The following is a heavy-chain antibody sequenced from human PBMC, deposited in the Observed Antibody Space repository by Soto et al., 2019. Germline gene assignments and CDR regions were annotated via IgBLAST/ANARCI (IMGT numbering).Heavy chain of an antibody. Sequence: QLQLQESGSGRVKPSQTLSLTCAGSGGSISSGGYSWSWIRQPPGKGLEWIGYIYHSGSTYYTPSLHSRPTISADRSTTHVSLKLSSVTAADTAVYYCARGMTTVTTFDYWGQGTLVTVSS. V-gene: IGHV4-30-2*01. CDR1: GGSISSGGYS. D-gene: IGHD4-17*01. J-gene: IGHJ4*02. CDR3: ARGMTTVTTFDY. CDR2: IYHSGST.